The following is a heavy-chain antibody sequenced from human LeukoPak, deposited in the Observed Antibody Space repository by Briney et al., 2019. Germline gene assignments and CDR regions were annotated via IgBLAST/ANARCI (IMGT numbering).Heavy chain of an antibody. CDR2: IYYSGST. V-gene: IGHV4-31*03. Sequence: SQTLSLTCTVSGGSISSGGYYWSWIRQHPGKGLEWIGYIYYSGSTYYNPSLKSRVTISVDTSKNQFSLKLSSVTAADTAVCYCARGGIEVGFDYWGQGTLVTVSS. D-gene: IGHD3-10*01. CDR3: ARGGIEVGFDY. CDR1: GGSISSGGYY. J-gene: IGHJ4*02.